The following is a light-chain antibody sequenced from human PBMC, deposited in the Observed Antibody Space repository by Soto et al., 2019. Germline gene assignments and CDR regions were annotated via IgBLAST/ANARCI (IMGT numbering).Light chain of an antibody. CDR1: QSVSYW. CDR2: DAS. CDR3: QQYGFS. Sequence: DIQMTQSPSTLSASVGDRVTITCRASQSVSYWLAWYQQKPGMAPKLLIHDASSLESGVPSRFRGGGSGKEFTLTIRSLQPDDFATYYCQQYGFSFGPGTKVEI. V-gene: IGKV1-5*01. J-gene: IGKJ3*01.